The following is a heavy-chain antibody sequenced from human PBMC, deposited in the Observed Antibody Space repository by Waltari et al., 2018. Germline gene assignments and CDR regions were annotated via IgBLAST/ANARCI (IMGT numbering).Heavy chain of an antibody. CDR1: GYTLTELS. CDR3: ATAIIAVAGDFDY. V-gene: IGHV1-24*01. Sequence: QVQLVQSGAEVKKPGASVKVSCKVSGYTLTELSMHWVRQAPGKGLEWMGGFEPEECETIYAQKFRGRVTMTEDTSTDTAYMELSSLRSEDTAVYYCATAIIAVAGDFDYWGQGTLVTVSS. J-gene: IGHJ4*02. CDR2: FEPEECET. D-gene: IGHD6-19*01.